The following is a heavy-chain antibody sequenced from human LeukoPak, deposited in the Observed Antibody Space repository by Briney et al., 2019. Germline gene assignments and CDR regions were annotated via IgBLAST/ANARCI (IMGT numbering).Heavy chain of an antibody. CDR1: GGTFSSYA. D-gene: IGHD3-10*01. V-gene: IGHV1-69*04. Sequence: SAKVSCKASGGTFSSYAISWVRQAPGQGLEWMGRIIPILGIANYAQKFQGRVTITADKSTSTAYMELSSLRSEDTAVYYCASVLLWFGEDIYYYYGMDVWGQGTTVTVSS. CDR2: IIPILGIA. CDR3: ASVLLWFGEDIYYYYGMDV. J-gene: IGHJ6*02.